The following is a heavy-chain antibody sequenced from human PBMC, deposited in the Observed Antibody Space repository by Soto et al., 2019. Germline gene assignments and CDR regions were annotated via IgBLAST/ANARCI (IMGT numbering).Heavy chain of an antibody. CDR2: IDWDDDK. CDR1: GFSLSTSGMC. V-gene: IGHV2-70*11. CDR3: ARVSPYYYDSSLDY. Sequence: GSGPTLVNPTQTLTLTCTFSGFSLSTSGMCVSWIRQPPGKALEWLARIDWDDDKYYSTSLKTRLTISKDTSKNQVVLTMTNMDPVDTATYYCARVSPYYYDSSLDYWGQGTLVTVSS. J-gene: IGHJ4*02. D-gene: IGHD3-22*01.